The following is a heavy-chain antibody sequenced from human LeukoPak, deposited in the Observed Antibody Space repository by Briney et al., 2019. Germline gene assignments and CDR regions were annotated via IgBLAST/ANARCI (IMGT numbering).Heavy chain of an antibody. J-gene: IGHJ6*02. V-gene: IGHV3-30*03. D-gene: IGHD3-22*01. CDR2: ISYDGSNK. CDR3: ATNYDSSGGGMDV. Sequence: PGRSLRLSCAASGFTFSSYGMHWVRQAPGKGLEWVAVISYDGSNKYYADSVKGRFTISRDNSKNTMYLQMNRLRAEDTAVYYCATNYDSSGGGMDVWGQGTTVTVSS. CDR1: GFTFSSYG.